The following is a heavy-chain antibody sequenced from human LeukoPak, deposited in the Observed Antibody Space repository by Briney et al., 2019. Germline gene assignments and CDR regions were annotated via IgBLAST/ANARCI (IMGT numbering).Heavy chain of an antibody. CDR1: GFTFSDAW. CDR2: ISYDGSNK. V-gene: IGHV3-30*18. D-gene: IGHD2-8*01. Sequence: GGSLRLSCAASGFTFSDAWMNWVRQAPGKGLEWVAVISYDGSNKYYADSVKGRFTISRDNSKNTLYLQMNSLRAEDTAVYYCAKDRLKNNWFDPWGQGTLVTVSS. CDR3: AKDRLKNNWFDP. J-gene: IGHJ5*02.